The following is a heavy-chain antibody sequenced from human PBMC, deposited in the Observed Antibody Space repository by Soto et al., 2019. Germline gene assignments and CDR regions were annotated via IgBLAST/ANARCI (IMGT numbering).Heavy chain of an antibody. CDR2: ISAYNGNT. J-gene: IGHJ4*02. D-gene: IGHD3-10*01. CDR3: ARDSYYYGSGSYYKMGRFDY. V-gene: IGHV1-18*04. Sequence: QVPLVQSGAEVKKPGASVKVSCKASGYTFTSYGISWVRQAPGQGLEWMGWISAYNGNTNYAQKLQGRVTMTTDTSTSTAYMELRSLRSDDTAVYYCARDSYYYGSGSYYKMGRFDYWGQGTLVTVSS. CDR1: GYTFTSYG.